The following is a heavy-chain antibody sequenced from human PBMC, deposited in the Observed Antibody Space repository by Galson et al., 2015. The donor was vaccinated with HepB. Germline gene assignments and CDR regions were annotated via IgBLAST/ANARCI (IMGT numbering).Heavy chain of an antibody. J-gene: IGHJ6*02. D-gene: IGHD1-1*01. CDR1: GGTFSSYA. Sequence: SVKVSCKASGGTFSSYAISWVRQAPGQGLEWMGGIIPIFGTANYAQKFQGRVTITRDTSASTAYMELSSLRSEDTAVYYCARGYPSPYYYYGMDVWGQGTTVTVSS. CDR3: ARGYPSPYYYYGMDV. V-gene: IGHV1-69*05. CDR2: IIPIFGTA.